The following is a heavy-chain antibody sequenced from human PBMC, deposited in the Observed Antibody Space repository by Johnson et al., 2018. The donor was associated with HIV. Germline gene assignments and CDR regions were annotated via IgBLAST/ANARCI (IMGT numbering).Heavy chain of an antibody. CDR1: GFIFSNYW. CDR2: INQDGGAN. CDR3: TTGISWFGAITFDI. V-gene: IGHV3-7*03. J-gene: IGHJ3*02. Sequence: EQLVESGGGLVQPGGSLRLSCAGSGFIFSNYWMSWVRQVPGKGLEWVANINQDGGANFFVSSVKGRFTISRDNSKNTLYLQMNSLKTEDTAVYYCTTGISWFGAITFDIWGQGTMVTVSS. D-gene: IGHD3-10*01.